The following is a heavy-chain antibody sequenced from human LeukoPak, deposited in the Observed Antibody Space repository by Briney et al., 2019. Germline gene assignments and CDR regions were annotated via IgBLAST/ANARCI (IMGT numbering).Heavy chain of an antibody. CDR1: GYTFTSYA. CDR2: INTNTGNP. CDR3: ARGPLWFGKENWFDP. Sequence: GASVKVSCKASGYTFTSYAMNWVRQAPGQGLEWMGWINTNTGNPTYAQGFTGRFVFSLDTSVSTAYLQISSLKAEDTAVYYCARGPLWFGKENWFDPWGQGTLVTVSS. D-gene: IGHD3-10*01. V-gene: IGHV7-4-1*02. J-gene: IGHJ5*02.